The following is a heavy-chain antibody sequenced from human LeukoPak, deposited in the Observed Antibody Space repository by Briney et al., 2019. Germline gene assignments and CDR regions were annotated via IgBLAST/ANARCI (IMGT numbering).Heavy chain of an antibody. Sequence: PSETLSLTCAVYGGSFSGYYRSWIRQPPGKGLEWIGEINHSGSTNYNPSLKSRVAISVDTSKNQFSLKLSSVTAADTAVYYCARGGPPSRVKWLLDAFDIWGQGTMVTVSS. D-gene: IGHD3-22*01. CDR1: GGSFSGYY. J-gene: IGHJ3*02. CDR2: INHSGST. V-gene: IGHV4-34*01. CDR3: ARGGPPSRVKWLLDAFDI.